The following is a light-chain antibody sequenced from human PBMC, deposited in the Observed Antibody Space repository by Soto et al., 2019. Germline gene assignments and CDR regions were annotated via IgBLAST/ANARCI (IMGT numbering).Light chain of an antibody. V-gene: IGLV2-14*01. Sequence: QSVLTQPASVSGSPGQSITISCTGTSSDVGGYIYVSWYQQHSGKAPKLMIYDVTSRPSGVSYRFSGSKSGNTASLTISELQAEDEADYYCSSYTTSSSYVFGTGTKVTVL. J-gene: IGLJ1*01. CDR3: SSYTTSSSYV. CDR2: DVT. CDR1: SSDVGGYIY.